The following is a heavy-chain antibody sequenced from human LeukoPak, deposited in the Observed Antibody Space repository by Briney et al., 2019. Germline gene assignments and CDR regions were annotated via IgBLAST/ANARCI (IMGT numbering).Heavy chain of an antibody. D-gene: IGHD3-22*01. CDR2: ISDSGGRT. CDR1: GFTFSTYT. CDR3: AKYYYDSSEGYFDY. J-gene: IGHJ4*02. V-gene: IGHV3-23*01. Sequence: GGSLRLSCAASGFTFSTYTMSWVRQAPGKGLEWVSGISDSGGRTYYADSVKGRFTISRDNSKSTLFLQLNSLRAEDTAVYYCAKYYYDSSEGYFDYWGQGTLVTVSS.